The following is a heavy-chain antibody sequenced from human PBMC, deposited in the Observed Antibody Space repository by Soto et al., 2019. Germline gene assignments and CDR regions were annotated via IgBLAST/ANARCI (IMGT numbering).Heavy chain of an antibody. V-gene: IGHV3-20*04. CDR1: GFTFDDYG. CDR3: ASDRFYDFWSGPDASGI. D-gene: IGHD3-3*01. J-gene: IGHJ3*02. Sequence: GGSLRLSCAASGFTFDDYGMSWVRQAPGKGLEWVSGINWNGGSTGYADSVEGRFTISRDNAKNSLYLQMNSLRAEDTALYYYASDRFYDFWSGPDASGIWGQGTMVTVSS. CDR2: INWNGGST.